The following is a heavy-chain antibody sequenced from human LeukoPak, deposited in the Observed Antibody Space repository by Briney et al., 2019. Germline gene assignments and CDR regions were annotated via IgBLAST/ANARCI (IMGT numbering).Heavy chain of an antibody. J-gene: IGHJ4*02. D-gene: IGHD4-23*01. CDR3: ARDGGGYREDFDY. CDR2: INPNSGGT. V-gene: IGHV1-2*02. CDR1: GYTFTSYG. Sequence: ASVKVSCKASGYTFTSYGISWVRQAPGQGLEWMGWINPNSGGTNYAQKFQGRVTMTRDTSISTAYMELSRLRSDDTAVYYCARDGGGYREDFDYWGQGTLVTVSS.